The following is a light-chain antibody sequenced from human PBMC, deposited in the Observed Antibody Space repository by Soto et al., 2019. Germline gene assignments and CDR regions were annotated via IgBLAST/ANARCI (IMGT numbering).Light chain of an antibody. CDR3: QQDNSYSPLT. CDR1: QYISSW. J-gene: IGKJ4*01. V-gene: IGKV1-5*01. Sequence: DIQMTQSPSSLSASIGDRVTITCRASQYISSWLAWYQQKPGKAPKLLMFDTFSLESGVPSRFSGSRSGTEFNHTISSLQPDDYATYYCQQDNSYSPLTFGGGTKVEIK. CDR2: DTF.